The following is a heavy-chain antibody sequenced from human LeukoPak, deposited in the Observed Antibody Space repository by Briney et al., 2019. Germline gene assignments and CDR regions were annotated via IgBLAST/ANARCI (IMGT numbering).Heavy chain of an antibody. V-gene: IGHV3-7*01. Sequence: PGGSLRLSCLASGFTFSSYWMSWVRQAPGKGLEWVANIKADGSEEHYVDSVKGRFTISRDSAKNSLYLQMNNLRVEDTAVYYCASAWNDGNNYWGQGTLVTVSS. CDR1: GFTFSSYW. J-gene: IGHJ4*02. D-gene: IGHD1-1*01. CDR3: ASAWNDGNNY. CDR2: IKADGSEE.